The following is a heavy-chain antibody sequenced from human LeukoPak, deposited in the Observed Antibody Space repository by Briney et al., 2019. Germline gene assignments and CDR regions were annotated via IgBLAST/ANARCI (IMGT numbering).Heavy chain of an antibody. CDR1: GGSISSYY. D-gene: IGHD4-23*01. J-gene: IGHJ2*01. CDR2: IYYSGGT. Sequence: SETLSLTCTVSGGSISSYYWSWIRQPPGKGLEWIGYIYYSGGTNYNPSLKSRVTISVDTSKNQFSLKLSSVTAADTAVYYCARGRTTVVTPSWYFDLWGRGTLVTVSS. CDR3: ARGRTTVVTPSWYFDL. V-gene: IGHV4-59*01.